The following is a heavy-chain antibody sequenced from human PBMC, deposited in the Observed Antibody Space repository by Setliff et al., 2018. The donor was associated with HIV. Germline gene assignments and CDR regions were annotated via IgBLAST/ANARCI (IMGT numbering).Heavy chain of an antibody. D-gene: IGHD2-21*02. V-gene: IGHV4-4*07. Sequence: PSETLSLTCTVSGGSLSSYYWSWIRQPAGKGLEWIGRIYSSGSTNYNPSLKSRVTISVDTSKNQSSLKLSSVTAADTAVYYCARIALPHCGGDCYDPFDLWGPGTLVTVSS. CDR3: ARIALPHCGGDCYDPFDL. J-gene: IGHJ4*02. CDR2: IYSSGST. CDR1: GGSLSSYY.